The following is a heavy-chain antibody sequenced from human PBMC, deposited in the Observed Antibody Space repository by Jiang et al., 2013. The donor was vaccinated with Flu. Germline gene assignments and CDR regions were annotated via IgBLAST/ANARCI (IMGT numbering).Heavy chain of an antibody. D-gene: IGHD1-26*01. CDR2: ISYDGSNK. J-gene: IGHJ4*02. Sequence: VQLVESGGGVVQPGRSLRLSCAASGFTFSRNAMHWVRQAPGKGLEWVALISYDGSNKYYADSVKGRFTISRDNSRSTLDLQMNSLRAEDTAVYYCARDPSAGAAGGQLDYWGQGTLVTVSS. CDR3: ARDPSAGAAGGQLDY. CDR1: GFTFSRNA. V-gene: IGHV3-30-3*01.